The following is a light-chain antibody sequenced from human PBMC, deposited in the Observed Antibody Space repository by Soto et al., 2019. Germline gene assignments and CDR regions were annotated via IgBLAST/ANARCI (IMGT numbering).Light chain of an antibody. CDR2: KVS. Sequence: DVVRTQSPLSLPVTLGQPASISCRSSQSPLYSDGNTYLSWFHQRPGQSPRRLIYKVSNRDSGVPDRFSGSGSGTDFTLQINRVESEDVGVYYCMQGTHWPYTFGQGTKLEIK. J-gene: IGKJ2*01. V-gene: IGKV2-30*01. CDR3: MQGTHWPYT. CDR1: QSPLYSDGNTY.